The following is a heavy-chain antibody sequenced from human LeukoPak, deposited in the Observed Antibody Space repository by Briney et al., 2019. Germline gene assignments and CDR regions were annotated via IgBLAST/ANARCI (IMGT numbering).Heavy chain of an antibody. V-gene: IGHV1-8*01. CDR2: MNPNSGNT. CDR3: ARGRGQWLARGTNWYFDL. CDR1: GYTFTSYD. D-gene: IGHD6-19*01. Sequence: ASVKVSCKASGYTFTSYDINWVRQAPGQGLEWMGWMNPNSGNTDYAQKFQGRVTMTRDTSITTAYMELSSLRSEDTAVYYCARGRGQWLARGTNWYFDLWGRGTLVTVSS. J-gene: IGHJ2*01.